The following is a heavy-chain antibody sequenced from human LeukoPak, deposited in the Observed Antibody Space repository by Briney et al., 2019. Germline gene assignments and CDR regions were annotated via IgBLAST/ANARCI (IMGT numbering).Heavy chain of an antibody. D-gene: IGHD3-10*01. V-gene: IGHV3-21*01. J-gene: IGHJ4*02. CDR2: ISSSSSYI. CDR3: ARDQQWFGELLSQPFDY. CDR1: GFTFSSYE. Sequence: GGSLRLSCAASGFTFSSYEMHWVRQAPGKGLEWVSSISSSSSYIYYADSVKGRFTISRDNAKNSLYLQMNSLRAEDTAVYYCARDQQWFGELLSQPFDYWGQGTLVTVSS.